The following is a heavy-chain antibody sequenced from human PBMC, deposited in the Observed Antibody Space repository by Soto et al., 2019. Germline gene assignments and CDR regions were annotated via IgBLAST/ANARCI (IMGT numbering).Heavy chain of an antibody. Sequence: GGSLRLSCAASGFTFSDYAMTWVRQAPGKGLEWVSAISGSGGSTYYADSVKGRFTISRDNSKNTLYLQMNSLRVDDTAVYYCANGRFLEWLLPDNWFDPWAREPWSPSPQ. CDR2: ISGSGGST. CDR1: GFTFSDYA. V-gene: IGHV3-23*01. J-gene: IGHJ5*02. D-gene: IGHD3-3*01. CDR3: ANGRFLEWLLPDNWFDP.